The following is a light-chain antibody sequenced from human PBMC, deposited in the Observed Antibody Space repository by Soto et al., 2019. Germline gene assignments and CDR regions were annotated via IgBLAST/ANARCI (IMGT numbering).Light chain of an antibody. J-gene: IGKJ2*01. CDR2: GAS. CDR3: QQTHISPRT. Sequence: AIRMTQSPSSLSASTGDRVTITCRASQGISSYLAWYQQKPGKAPKFLIYGASSLQSGVPSRFSGSGSGTDFTLTISSLQPEDFATYYCQQTHISPRTFGQGTKLEIK. V-gene: IGKV1-8*01. CDR1: QGISSY.